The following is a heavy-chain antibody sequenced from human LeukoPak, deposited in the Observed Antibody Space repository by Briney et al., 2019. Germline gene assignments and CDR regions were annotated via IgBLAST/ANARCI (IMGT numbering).Heavy chain of an antibody. J-gene: IGHJ4*02. D-gene: IGHD3-3*01. V-gene: IGHV1-69*13. CDR3: ARDPTYYDFWSGYPYFDY. Sequence: GASVKVSCKASGGTFSSYAISWVRQAPGQGLEWMGGIIPIFGTANYAQKFQGRGTITADESTSTAYMELSSLRSEDTAVYYCARDPTYYDFWSGYPYFDYWGQGTLVTVSS. CDR2: IIPIFGTA. CDR1: GGTFSSYA.